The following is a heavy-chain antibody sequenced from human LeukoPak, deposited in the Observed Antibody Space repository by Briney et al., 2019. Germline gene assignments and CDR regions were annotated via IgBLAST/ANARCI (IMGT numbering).Heavy chain of an antibody. D-gene: IGHD2-21*02. CDR1: GFTFSSYE. CDR2: ISSTGNTI. J-gene: IGHJ6*03. CDR3: TMGGDSRNYYYYRDV. V-gene: IGHV3-48*03. Sequence: PGGSLRLSCAASGFTFSSYEMNWVRQAPGKGLEWVSYISSTGNTIFYADSVKGRFTISRDNAKNSLYLQMNSLRAEDTAVYYCTMGGDSRNYYYYRDVWGKGTSVTVSS.